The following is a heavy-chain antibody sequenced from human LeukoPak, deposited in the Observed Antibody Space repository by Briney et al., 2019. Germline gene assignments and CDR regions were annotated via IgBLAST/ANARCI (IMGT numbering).Heavy chain of an antibody. J-gene: IGHJ4*02. Sequence: GGSLRLSCEASGFTFSSYAMAWVRQAPGKGLEWVSVISASGGSTHNADSVKGRFTMSRDNSKNTLYLQMNSLRAEDTAVYYCAKDQYTSTSPYCFDYWGQGTLVTVSS. D-gene: IGHD6-13*01. CDR2: ISASGGST. CDR1: GFTFSSYA. V-gene: IGHV3-23*01. CDR3: AKDQYTSTSPYCFDY.